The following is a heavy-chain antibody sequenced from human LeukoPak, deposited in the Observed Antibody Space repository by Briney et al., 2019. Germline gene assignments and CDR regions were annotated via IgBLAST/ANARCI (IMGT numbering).Heavy chain of an antibody. V-gene: IGHV4-59*12. CDR2: FHNSGTS. D-gene: IGHD2-15*01. Sequence: KASETLSLTCTVSDDSISDYYRGWIRQPPGKGLEWIGYFHNSGTSTYNPSLKSRVTISADTSKNQFSLKLNSLTAADTAVYYCARAGSKRPIPRKNMVVVAAGNWFDPWGQGTLVTVSS. J-gene: IGHJ5*02. CDR1: DDSISDYY. CDR3: ARAGSKRPIPRKNMVVVAAGNWFDP.